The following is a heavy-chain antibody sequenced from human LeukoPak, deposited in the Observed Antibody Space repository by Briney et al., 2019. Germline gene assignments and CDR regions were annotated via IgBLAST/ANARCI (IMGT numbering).Heavy chain of an antibody. CDR1: GGSISSYY. Sequence: SETLSLTCTVSGGSISSYYWSWIRQPPGKGLEWIGYIYYSGSTNYNPSLKSRVTISVDTSKNQFSLKLSSVTAADTAVYYCASLTFGGVIVRDFDYWGQGTLVTVSS. CDR2: IYYSGST. V-gene: IGHV4-59*01. J-gene: IGHJ4*02. D-gene: IGHD3-16*02. CDR3: ASLTFGGVIVRDFDY.